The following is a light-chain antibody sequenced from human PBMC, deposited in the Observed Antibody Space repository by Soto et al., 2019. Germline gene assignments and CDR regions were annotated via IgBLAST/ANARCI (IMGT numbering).Light chain of an antibody. V-gene: IGLV2-8*01. J-gene: IGLJ3*02. CDR3: SSYAGSNTWV. Sequence: QSALTQPPSASGPPGQSVIISCTGTISDVGGNNYVSWYQQYPGKAPKLIIYEVSKRPSGVPDRFSGSKSGNTASLTVSGLQAEDEADYYCSSYAGSNTWVFGGGTKLTVL. CDR2: EVS. CDR1: ISDVGGNNY.